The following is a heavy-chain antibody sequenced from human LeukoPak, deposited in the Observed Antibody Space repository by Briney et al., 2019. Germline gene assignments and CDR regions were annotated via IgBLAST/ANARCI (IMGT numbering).Heavy chain of an antibody. V-gene: IGHV5-51*01. J-gene: IGHJ4*02. CDR1: GYSFTTYW. Sequence: GESLKISCKGSGYSFTTYWIGWVRQMPGKGLEWMGIIYPGDSDTSYSPSFQGQVTISADKSISTAYPQWSSLKASDTAMYYCARQQMITFGGVTEPLDYWGQGTLVTVSS. CDR3: ARQQMITFGGVTEPLDY. CDR2: IYPGDSDT. D-gene: IGHD3-16*01.